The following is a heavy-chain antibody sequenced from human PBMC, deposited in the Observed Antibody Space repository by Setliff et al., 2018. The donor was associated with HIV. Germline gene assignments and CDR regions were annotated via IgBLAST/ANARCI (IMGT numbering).Heavy chain of an antibody. CDR1: GASITSSY. CDR2: IYYSGDS. CDR3: ARFARDPTD. V-gene: IGHV4-59*08. J-gene: IGHJ4*02. Sequence: SETLSLTCTVSGASITSSYWTWIRQSPGRGLEYLGYIYYSGDSNYSPSLKSRLSMSLDASTSQFSLRLNSLTAADTAMYYCARFARDPTDWGRGILVTV.